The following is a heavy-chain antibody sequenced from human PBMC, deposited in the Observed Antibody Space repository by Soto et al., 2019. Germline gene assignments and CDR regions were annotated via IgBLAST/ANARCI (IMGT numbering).Heavy chain of an antibody. V-gene: IGHV4-59*01. Sequence: SETLSLTCTVSGGSISGYYWSWIRQPPGKGLEYIGYIYYSGSTNYNPSLKSRVSISVDTSKNQFSLKLSSVTAADTAVYHCARISPTTHGFFGCWGQGTLVTVYS. CDR1: GGSISGYY. J-gene: IGHJ4*02. CDR3: ARISPTTHGFFGC. CDR2: IYYSGST. D-gene: IGHD4-17*01.